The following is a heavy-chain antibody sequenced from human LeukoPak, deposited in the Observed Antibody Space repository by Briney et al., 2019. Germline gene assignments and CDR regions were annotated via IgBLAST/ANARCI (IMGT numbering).Heavy chain of an antibody. CDR2: IRYDGSNK. CDR1: GFTFSNYG. J-gene: IGHJ4*02. D-gene: IGHD3-10*01. V-gene: IGHV3-30*02. CDR3: AKDRGYYYGSGSYFDY. Sequence: GGSLRLSCAASGFTFSNYGMHWVRQAPGKGLEWVAFIRYDGSNKYYADSVKGRFTISRDNSKNTLYLQMNSLRAEDTAVYYCAKDRGYYYGSGSYFDYWGQGTLVTVSS.